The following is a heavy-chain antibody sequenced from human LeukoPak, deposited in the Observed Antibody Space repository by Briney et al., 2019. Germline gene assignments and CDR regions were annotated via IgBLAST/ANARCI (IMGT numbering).Heavy chain of an antibody. CDR1: GGSISSYY. J-gene: IGHJ6*03. CDR3: ARDRLAAGSPYYYYMDV. CDR2: IYTSGST. D-gene: IGHD6-13*01. V-gene: IGHV4-4*07. Sequence: SETLSLTCTVSGGSISSYYWSWIRQPAGKGLEWIGRIYTSGSTNYNPSLKSRVTISVDKSKNQFSLKLSSVTAAGTAVYYCARDRLAAGSPYYYYMDVWGKGTTVTVSS.